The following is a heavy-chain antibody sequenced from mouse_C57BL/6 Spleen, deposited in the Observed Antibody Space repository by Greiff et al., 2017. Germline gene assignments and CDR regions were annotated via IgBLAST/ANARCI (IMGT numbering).Heavy chain of an antibody. Sequence: VQLQQSGAELARPGASVKLSCKASGYTFTSYGISWVKQRTGQGLEWIGEIYPRSGNTYYNEKFKGKATLTADKSSSTAYMELRSLTSEDSAVYFCARGTTVERFAVWGTGTLVTVSA. CDR1: GYTFTSYG. V-gene: IGHV1-81*01. CDR3: ARGTTVERFAV. D-gene: IGHD1-1*01. J-gene: IGHJ3*01. CDR2: IYPRSGNT.